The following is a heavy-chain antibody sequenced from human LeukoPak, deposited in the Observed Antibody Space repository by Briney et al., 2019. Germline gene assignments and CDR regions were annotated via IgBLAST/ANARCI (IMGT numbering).Heavy chain of an antibody. CDR3: ARFIHRSGWYEYFQH. CDR2: IKEDGSEK. CDR1: GFTFSNYW. J-gene: IGHJ1*01. D-gene: IGHD6-19*01. Sequence: GGSLRLSCAASGFTFSNYWMSWIRQAPGKGLEWVANIKEDGSEKYHVDSVTGRSTISRDNANNSLHLQMNTLRAGDTAVYYCARFIHRSGWYEYFQHWGQGTLVTVSS. V-gene: IGHV3-7*01.